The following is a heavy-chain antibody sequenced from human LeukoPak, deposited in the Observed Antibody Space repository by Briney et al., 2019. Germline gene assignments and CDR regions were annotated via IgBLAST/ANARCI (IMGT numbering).Heavy chain of an antibody. CDR1: GASISAYH. V-gene: IGHV4-4*07. CDR2: IYSSGRT. Sequence: PSETLSLTCSVSGASISAYHWSWIRQPAGKGLEWIGRIYSSGRTNYIPSLKSRLTMSVDTSKNQFSLKLNSVTAADTAVYYCARDYSYPDYWGRGTLVTVSS. D-gene: IGHD5-18*01. CDR3: ARDYSYPDY. J-gene: IGHJ4*02.